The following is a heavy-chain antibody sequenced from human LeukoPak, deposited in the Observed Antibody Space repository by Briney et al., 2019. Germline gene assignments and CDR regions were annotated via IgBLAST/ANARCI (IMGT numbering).Heavy chain of an antibody. D-gene: IGHD3-16*01. CDR3: ARDRVGGLGGMGY. CDR2: ISYDGSNK. Sequence: GRSLRLSCAASGFTFSSYGMHWVRQAPGKGLEWVAVISYDGSNKYYADSVKGRFTISRDNSKNTLYLQMNSLRAEDTAVYYCARDRVGGLGGMGYWGQGTLVTVSS. V-gene: IGHV3-30*03. J-gene: IGHJ4*02. CDR1: GFTFSSYG.